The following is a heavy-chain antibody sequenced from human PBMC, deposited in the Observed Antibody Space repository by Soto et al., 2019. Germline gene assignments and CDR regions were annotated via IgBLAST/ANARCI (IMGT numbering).Heavy chain of an antibody. Sequence: QVQLQESGPGLVKPAETLSLTCTVSGGSVSSGNYYWSWIRQPPGKGLDWIGYLYYTGRTNYNPSLKSRVTMSLDTSKNQFSLKLDSVTAADTAIYYCVGMPVTTTNWLDPWGQGTLVIVSS. D-gene: IGHD3-22*01. V-gene: IGHV4-61*01. J-gene: IGHJ5*02. CDR1: GGSVSSGNYY. CDR2: LYYTGRT. CDR3: VGMPVTTTNWLDP.